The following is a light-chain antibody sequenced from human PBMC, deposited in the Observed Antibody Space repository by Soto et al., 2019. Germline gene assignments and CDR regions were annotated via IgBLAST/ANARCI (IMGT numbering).Light chain of an antibody. CDR1: QSVSSN. Sequence: EVMMMQSPGTLSLSPGDRAILSCRASQSVSSNLAWYQQRPGQPPRLLIYDASTRATGIPGRFSGSGSGTEFTLTISSLQSEDFEIYYCQQYDNWPPITFGQGTRLDIK. V-gene: IGKV3-15*01. J-gene: IGKJ5*01. CDR2: DAS. CDR3: QQYDNWPPIT.